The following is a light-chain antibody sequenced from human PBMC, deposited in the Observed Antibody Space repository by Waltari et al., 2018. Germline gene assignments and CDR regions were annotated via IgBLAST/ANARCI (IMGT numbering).Light chain of an antibody. CDR2: STH. Sequence: LTQPPSASGTPGRRVTISCSGSTSNIGGNSVHWYQQLPGTAPKLLIYSTHQRPSGVPDRFSGSKSGTSASLAISELQSDDEGDYYCATWDDSLSVYVFGSGTTVTVL. CDR3: ATWDDSLSVYV. CDR1: TSNIGGNS. V-gene: IGLV1-44*01. J-gene: IGLJ6*01.